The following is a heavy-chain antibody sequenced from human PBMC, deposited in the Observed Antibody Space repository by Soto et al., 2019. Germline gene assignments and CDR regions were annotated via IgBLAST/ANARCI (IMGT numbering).Heavy chain of an antibody. CDR3: ARVESYYYDSSGYFFPPYYFDY. CDR2: IYYSGST. D-gene: IGHD3-22*01. V-gene: IGHV4-31*11. Sequence: SETLSLTSAVSGGSISSGLYYWRWIRQHPGKGLEWIGYIYYSGSTYYNPSLKSRVTISVDTSKNQFSLKLSSVTAADTAVYYCARVESYYYDSSGYFFPPYYFDYWGQGTLVTVS. CDR1: GGSISSGLYY. J-gene: IGHJ4*02.